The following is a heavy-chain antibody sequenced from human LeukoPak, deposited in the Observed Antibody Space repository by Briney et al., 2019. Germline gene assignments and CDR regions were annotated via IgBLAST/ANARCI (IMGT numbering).Heavy chain of an antibody. CDR3: VNHITAMIRGCLDH. V-gene: IGHV3-23*01. CDR2: INARGFIT. D-gene: IGHD3-22*01. Sequence: QPGGSLRLSCAAPGFTFNTLAMSWVRQAPGKGLEWVSAINARGFITYYADSVKGRFTISRDNSKNTLFLQMNSLSVEDTATYYCVNHITAMIRGCLDHWGQGILVSVSS. CDR1: GFTFNTLA. J-gene: IGHJ4*02.